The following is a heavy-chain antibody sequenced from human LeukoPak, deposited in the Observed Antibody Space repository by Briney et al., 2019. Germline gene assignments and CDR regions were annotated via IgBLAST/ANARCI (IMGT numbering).Heavy chain of an antibody. J-gene: IGHJ5*02. V-gene: IGHV3-30*18. D-gene: IGHD2-2*01. CDR3: AKGPGDIVVVPAAPEFDP. CDR2: IAADGGVK. CDR1: GFKFSDHG. Sequence: GTSLRLSCVASGFKFSDHGMDWVRQAPGKGLEWVAVIAADGGVKQYADSVKGRFTISRDNSKNTLYLQMNSLRAEDTAVYYCAKGPGDIVVVPAAPEFDPWGQGTLVTVSS.